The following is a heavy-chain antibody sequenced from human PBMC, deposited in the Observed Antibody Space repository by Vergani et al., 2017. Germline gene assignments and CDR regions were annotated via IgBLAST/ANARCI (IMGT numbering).Heavy chain of an antibody. Sequence: EVQLVESGGGLVQPGRSLRLSCTASGFTFGDYAMSWFRQAPGKGLEWVGFIRSKAYGGTTEYAASVKGRFTISRDDSKSIAYLQMNSLRAEDTAVYYCAGDRYYYDSSGYWDWFDPWGQGTLVTVSS. CDR3: AGDRYYYDSSGYWDWFDP. J-gene: IGHJ5*02. CDR2: IRSKAYGGTT. V-gene: IGHV3-49*03. CDR1: GFTFGDYA. D-gene: IGHD3-22*01.